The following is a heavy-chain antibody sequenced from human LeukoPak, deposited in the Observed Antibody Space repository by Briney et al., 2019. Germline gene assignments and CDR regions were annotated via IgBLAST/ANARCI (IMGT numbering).Heavy chain of an antibody. J-gene: IGHJ4*02. V-gene: IGHV4-39*01. D-gene: IGHD6-19*01. CDR2: IYYSGST. CDR3: ARPTLGWSSGWYY. Sequence: PSETLSLTCTVSGGSISSSSYYWGWIRQPPGKGLEWIGSIYYSGSTYYNPSPKSRVTISVDTSKNQFSLKLSSVTAADTAVYYCARPTLGWSSGWYYWGQGTLVTVSS. CDR1: GGSISSSSYY.